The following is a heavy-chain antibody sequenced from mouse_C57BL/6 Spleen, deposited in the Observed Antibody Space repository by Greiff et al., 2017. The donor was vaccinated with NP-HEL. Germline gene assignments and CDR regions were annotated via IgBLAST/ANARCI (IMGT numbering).Heavy chain of an antibody. CDR3: ARGITTVAQGFAY. J-gene: IGHJ3*01. CDR2: IDPNSGGT. CDR1: GYTFTSYW. V-gene: IGHV1-72*01. Sequence: VKLMESGAELVKPGASVKLSCKASGYTFTSYWMHWVKQRPGRGLEWIGRIDPNSGGTKYNEKFKSKATLTVDKPSSTAYMQLSSLTSEDSAVYYCARGITTVAQGFAYWGQGTLVTVSA. D-gene: IGHD1-1*01.